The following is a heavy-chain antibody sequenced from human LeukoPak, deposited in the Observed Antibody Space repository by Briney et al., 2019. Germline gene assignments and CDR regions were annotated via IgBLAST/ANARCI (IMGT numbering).Heavy chain of an antibody. V-gene: IGHV3-23*01. CDR2: IRGSGGVT. D-gene: IGHD3-3*01. CDR1: GFTFSTYD. CDR3: AKGTSGYQKTFDY. Sequence: GGSLRLSCSASGFTFSTYDMSWVRQAPGEGLEWVSAIRGSGGVTYYADSVKGRFTISRDNSKNTLYLQMNSLRAEDTAVYYCAKGTSGYQKTFDYWGQGTLVTVSS. J-gene: IGHJ4*02.